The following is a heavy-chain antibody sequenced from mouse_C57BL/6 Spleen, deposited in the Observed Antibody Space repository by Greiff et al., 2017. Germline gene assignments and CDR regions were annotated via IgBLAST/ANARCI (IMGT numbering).Heavy chain of an antibody. CDR1: GYTFTSYW. D-gene: IGHD1-1*01. CDR2: IDPSDSYT. Sequence: VQLQQSGAELVMPGASVKLSCKASGYTFTSYWMHWVKQKPGQGLEWIGEIDPSDSYTNYNQKFKGKSTLTVDKSSSTAYMQLSSLTSEDSAVYYCARRTGTVVANWYFDVWGTGTTVTVSS. V-gene: IGHV1-69*01. J-gene: IGHJ1*03. CDR3: ARRTGTVVANWYFDV.